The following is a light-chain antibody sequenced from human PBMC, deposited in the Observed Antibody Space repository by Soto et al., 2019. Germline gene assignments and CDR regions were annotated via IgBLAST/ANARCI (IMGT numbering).Light chain of an antibody. V-gene: IGLV1-47*02. CDR3: AAWDDSLSGFV. CDR1: SSNIGSNY. Sequence: QSVLTQPPSASGTPGQRVTISCSGSSSNIGSNYVSCFQQLPGTAPKLLIYSNNLRPSGVPDRFSGSKSGTSASLAISGLRSEDEADYYCAAWDDSLSGFVFGTGTKV. J-gene: IGLJ1*01. CDR2: SNN.